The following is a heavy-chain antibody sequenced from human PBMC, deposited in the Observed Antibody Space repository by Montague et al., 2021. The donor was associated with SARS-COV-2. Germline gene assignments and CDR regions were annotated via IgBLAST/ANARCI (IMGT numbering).Heavy chain of an antibody. V-gene: IGHV3-48*03. CDR2: INGGSSVM. D-gene: IGHD2-2*01. CDR1: GFNFGVYE. J-gene: IGHJ5*02. Sequence: SLRLSCAASGFNFGVYEMNWVRQTPGKGLEWVSYINGGSSVMYYADSVMGRFTISRDNAESSLYLQMNSLRAEDTAVHYCAPAVPVADDSWGQGTLVTVSS. CDR3: APAVPVADDS.